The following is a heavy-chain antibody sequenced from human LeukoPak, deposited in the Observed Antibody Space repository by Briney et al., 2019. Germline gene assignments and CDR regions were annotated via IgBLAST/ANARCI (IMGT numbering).Heavy chain of an antibody. CDR3: ARDLSREQQSTHFDY. Sequence: GGSLRLSCAASGFTFSSYSMNWVRQAPGKGLEWVSSISSSSSYIYYADSVKGRFTISRDNAKNSLYLQMNSLRAEDTAVYYCARDLSREQQSTHFDYWGRGTLVTVSS. CDR1: GFTFSSYS. CDR2: ISSSSSYI. J-gene: IGHJ4*02. V-gene: IGHV3-21*04. D-gene: IGHD6-13*01.